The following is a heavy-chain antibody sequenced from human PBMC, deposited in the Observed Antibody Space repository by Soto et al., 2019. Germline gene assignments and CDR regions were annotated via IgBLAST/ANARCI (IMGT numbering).Heavy chain of an antibody. J-gene: IGHJ4*02. CDR1: GFTFSSYW. Sequence: PGGSLRLSCAASGFTFSSYWMSWVRQAPGKGLEWVANIKQDGSEKYYVDSVKGRFTISRDNAKNSLYLQMNSLRAEDTAVYYCARETVYYYDLSYFDYWGQGTLVTSPQ. CDR2: IKQDGSEK. D-gene: IGHD3-22*01. CDR3: ARETVYYYDLSYFDY. V-gene: IGHV3-7*01.